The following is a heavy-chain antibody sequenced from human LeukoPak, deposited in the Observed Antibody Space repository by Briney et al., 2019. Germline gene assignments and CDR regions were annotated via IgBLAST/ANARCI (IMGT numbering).Heavy chain of an antibody. J-gene: IGHJ4*02. CDR1: GYTFTSNY. V-gene: IGHV1-46*01. Sequence: ASVKVSCKASGYTFTSNYIHWVRQAPGQGLEWMGMIYPRDGSTSYAQKFQGRVTVTRDTSTSTVHMELSGLRSEDTTVYYCARDQEGFDYWGQGTLVTVSS. CDR2: IYPRDGST. CDR3: ARDQEGFDY.